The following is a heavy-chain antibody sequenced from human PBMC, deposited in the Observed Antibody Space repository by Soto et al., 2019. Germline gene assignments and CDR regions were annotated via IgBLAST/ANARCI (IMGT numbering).Heavy chain of an antibody. CDR3: AAVIFAGIRNAFDI. Sequence: ASVKVSCKASGFTFTSSAVQWVRQARGQRLEWIGWIVVGSGNTNYAQKFQERVTITRDMSTSTAYMELSSLRSEDTAVYYCAAVIFAGIRNAFDIWGQGTMVTVSS. J-gene: IGHJ3*02. D-gene: IGHD2-21*01. V-gene: IGHV1-58*01. CDR2: IVVGSGNT. CDR1: GFTFTSSA.